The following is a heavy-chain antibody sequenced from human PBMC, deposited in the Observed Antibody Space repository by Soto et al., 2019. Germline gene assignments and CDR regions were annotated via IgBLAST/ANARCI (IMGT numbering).Heavy chain of an antibody. CDR1: GFSLNNSGVS. Sequence: AAGGTMGNATPTLTLTCSFSGFSLNNSGVSVGWMRQPPGKALEWLGLIYWNGDERYSPALKNRLTITKDTSKNQVVLSMTNMDPVDTATYYSTHMYYYDGICYYPSADYWGRGTLVTVSS. CDR2: IYWNGDE. V-gene: IGHV2-5*01. J-gene: IGHJ4*02. CDR3: THMYYYDGICYYPSADY. D-gene: IGHD3-22*01.